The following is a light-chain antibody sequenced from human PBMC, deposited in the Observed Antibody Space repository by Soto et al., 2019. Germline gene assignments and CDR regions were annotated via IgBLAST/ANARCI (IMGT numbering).Light chain of an antibody. Sequence: QSVLTQPASVSGSPGQSITISCIGTSSDVGGYNYVSWYQQHPGKAPKLMIYEVSNRPSGVSNRFSGSKSGNTASLTISGLQAEDEDDYYCSSYTSSISYVFGTGTKVT. J-gene: IGLJ1*01. CDR3: SSYTSSISYV. V-gene: IGLV2-14*01. CDR1: SSDVGGYNY. CDR2: EVS.